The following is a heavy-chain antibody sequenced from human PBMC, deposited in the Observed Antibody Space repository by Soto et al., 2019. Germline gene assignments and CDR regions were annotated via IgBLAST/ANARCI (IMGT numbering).Heavy chain of an antibody. Sequence: QITLKESGPTLVKPTQTLTLTCTFSGFSLRNSGVGVGWIRQPPGKALAWLALIYWDDDKRYSPSLKSRLTITKDTSKNQVVLTMTNMDTVDTATYYCTHLTTGGFYFAYWGQGTLVTVSS. CDR3: THLTTGGFYFAY. J-gene: IGHJ4*02. V-gene: IGHV2-5*02. CDR2: IYWDDDK. CDR1: GFSLRNSGVG. D-gene: IGHD4-17*01.